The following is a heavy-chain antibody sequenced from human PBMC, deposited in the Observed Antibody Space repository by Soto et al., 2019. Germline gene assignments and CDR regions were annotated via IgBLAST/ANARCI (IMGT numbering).Heavy chain of an antibody. Sequence: QVQLQESGPGLVKPSQTLSLTCTVSGGSISSGGYYWSWIRQHPGKGLEWIGYIYYSGSTYYNPSLKSRVTISVDTSTHQSSLKLSSATAADTAVYYCASFRYCGGDCQNWFDPWGQGTLVTVSS. CDR2: IYYSGST. V-gene: IGHV4-31*03. D-gene: IGHD2-21*02. CDR3: ASFRYCGGDCQNWFDP. CDR1: GGSISSGGYY. J-gene: IGHJ5*02.